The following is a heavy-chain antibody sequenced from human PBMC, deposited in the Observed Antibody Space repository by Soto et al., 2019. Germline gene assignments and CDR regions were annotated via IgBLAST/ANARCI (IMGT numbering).Heavy chain of an antibody. V-gene: IGHV1-69*13. D-gene: IGHD6-19*01. CDR2: IIPIFGTA. Sequence: SVKVSCKASRVAFSKFIVTWVRQAPGLGLEWVGGIIPIFGTANYAQKFQGRVTITADESTSTSYMEVNDLRSEDTAVYYCAKVRYSSPMGYYYGMDVWGQATTVTVSS. CDR1: RVAFSKFI. J-gene: IGHJ6*02. CDR3: AKVRYSSPMGYYYGMDV.